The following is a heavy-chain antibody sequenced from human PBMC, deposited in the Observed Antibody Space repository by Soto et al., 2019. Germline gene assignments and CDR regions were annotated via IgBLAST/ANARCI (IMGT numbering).Heavy chain of an antibody. CDR1: GFTFSDYT. CDR2: ITSSYTYI. Sequence: PGGSLRLSCEVSGFTFSDYTLAWVRQAPGKGLEWVSSITSSYTYIYYADSVKGRFAISRDNAKDSLYLQMDSLRAEDTAVYYCARAYFYGDSGNYYLDYWGQGALVTVSS. J-gene: IGHJ4*02. CDR3: ARAYFYGDSGNYYLDY. V-gene: IGHV3-21*01. D-gene: IGHD3-22*01.